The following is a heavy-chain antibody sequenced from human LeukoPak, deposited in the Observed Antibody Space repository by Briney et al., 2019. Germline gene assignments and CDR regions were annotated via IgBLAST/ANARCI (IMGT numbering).Heavy chain of an antibody. J-gene: IGHJ4*02. Sequence: GGSLRLSCAASGFTFSSYAMSWVRQAPGKGLEWVSSISSSSSYIYYADSVKGRFTISRDSAKNSLYLQMNSLRAEDTAVYYCASGPKRGGDYWGQGTLVTVSS. CDR2: ISSSSSYI. CDR3: ASGPKRGGDY. V-gene: IGHV3-21*01. D-gene: IGHD1-26*01. CDR1: GFTFSSYA.